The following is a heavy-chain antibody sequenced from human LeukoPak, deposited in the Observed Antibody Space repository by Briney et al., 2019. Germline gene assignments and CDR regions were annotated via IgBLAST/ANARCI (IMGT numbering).Heavy chain of an antibody. CDR1: GFTFSDYY. J-gene: IGHJ3*02. Sequence: GSLRLSCAASGFTFSDYYMSWVRQAPGKGLEWVSYISSSGSTIYYADSVKGRFTISRDNAKNSLYLQMNSLRAEDTAVYYCAREIRDNAAFDIWGQGTMVTVSS. CDR2: ISSSGSTI. D-gene: IGHD2-15*01. CDR3: AREIRDNAAFDI. V-gene: IGHV3-11*01.